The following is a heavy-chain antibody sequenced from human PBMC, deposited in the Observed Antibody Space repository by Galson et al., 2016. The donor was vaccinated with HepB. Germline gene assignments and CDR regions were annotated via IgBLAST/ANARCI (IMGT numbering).Heavy chain of an antibody. CDR3: ASLSPALAAAT. V-gene: IGHV4-30-2*01. Sequence: TLSLTCAVSGGFISSGAYSWNWIRQPPGKGLEWIGYIYHSGATYYHPSLKSRVAISVDNTKNQFSLKLNSLTAADTAVYYCASLSPALAAATWGQGTLVTVSS. CDR1: GGFISSGAYS. J-gene: IGHJ5*02. CDR2: IYHSGAT. D-gene: IGHD6-13*01.